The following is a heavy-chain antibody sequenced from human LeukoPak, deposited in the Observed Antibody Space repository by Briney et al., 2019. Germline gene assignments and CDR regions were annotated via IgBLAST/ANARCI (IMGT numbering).Heavy chain of an antibody. V-gene: IGHV3-23*01. D-gene: IGHD1-26*01. J-gene: IGHJ4*02. CDR1: GFTFSSYA. Sequence: GESLKISCAASGFTFSSYAMSWVRQAPGKGLEWVSAISGSGGSTYYADSVKGRFTISRDNSKDTLYLQMNSLRAEDTAVYYCASIAGYFDYWGQGTLVTVSS. CDR3: ASIAGYFDY. CDR2: ISGSGGST.